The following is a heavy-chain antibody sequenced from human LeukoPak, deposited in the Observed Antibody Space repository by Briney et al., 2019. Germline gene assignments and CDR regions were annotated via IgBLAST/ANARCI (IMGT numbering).Heavy chain of an antibody. Sequence: SETLSLTCAVSGYSISSGYYWGWIRQPPGKGLEWIGSIYHSGSTYYNPSLKSRVTISVDTSKNQFSLKLSSVTAADTAVYYCARVRGVLWFGELSGAINWFDPWGQGTLVTVSS. D-gene: IGHD3-10*01. J-gene: IGHJ5*02. CDR1: GYSISSGYY. V-gene: IGHV4-38-2*01. CDR2: IYHSGST. CDR3: ARVRGVLWFGELSGAINWFDP.